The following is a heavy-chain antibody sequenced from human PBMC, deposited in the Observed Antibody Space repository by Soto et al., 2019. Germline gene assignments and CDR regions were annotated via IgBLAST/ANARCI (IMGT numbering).Heavy chain of an antibody. CDR3: GTQARPYDYDSSGHDAFDI. Sequence: ASVKVSCKVSGYTLTELSMHWMRQAPGKGLERMGGFDPEDGETINAQKFQGRVTMTEDTSTDTAYMELSSLRSKDTAVYYCGTQARPYDYDSSGHDAFDIWGQGTMVTVSS. D-gene: IGHD3-22*01. V-gene: IGHV1-24*01. J-gene: IGHJ3*02. CDR1: GYTLTELS. CDR2: FDPEDGET.